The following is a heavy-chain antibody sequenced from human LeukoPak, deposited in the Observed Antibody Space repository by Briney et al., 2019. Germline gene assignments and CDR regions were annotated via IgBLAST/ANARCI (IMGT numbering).Heavy chain of an antibody. Sequence: SETLSLTCTVSGGSISSSSYYWGWIRQPPGKGLEWIGRIYYSGSTYYNPSLKSRVTISVDTSKNQFSLKLSSVTAADTAVYYCARPYYYDSSGYYFDYWGQGTLVTVSS. V-gene: IGHV4-39*01. CDR3: ARPYYYDSSGYYFDY. CDR2: IYYSGST. J-gene: IGHJ4*02. D-gene: IGHD3-22*01. CDR1: GGSISSSSYY.